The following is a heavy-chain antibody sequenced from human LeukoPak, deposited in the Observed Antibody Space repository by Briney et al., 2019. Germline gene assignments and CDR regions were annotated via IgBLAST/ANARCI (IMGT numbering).Heavy chain of an antibody. J-gene: IGHJ4*02. CDR1: GYTFTSYD. CDR2: MNPNSGNT. D-gene: IGHD3-22*01. Sequence: ASVKVPCKASGYTFTSYDINWVRQATGQGLEWMGWMNPNSGNTGYAQKFQGRVTMTRNTSISTAYMELSSLRSEDTAVYYCARDYDSSGYYFGNWGQGTLVTVSS. V-gene: IGHV1-8*01. CDR3: ARDYDSSGYYFGN.